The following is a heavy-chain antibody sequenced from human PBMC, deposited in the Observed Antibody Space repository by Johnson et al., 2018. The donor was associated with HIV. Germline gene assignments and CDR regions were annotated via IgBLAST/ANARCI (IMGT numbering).Heavy chain of an antibody. D-gene: IGHD3-16*01. V-gene: IGHV3-11*04. Sequence: QMLLVESGGGVVQPGRSLRLSCAASGFTFSDYYMSWIRQAPGKGLEWVSYISSSGSTIYYADSVKGRFTISRDNAKNSLYLQMNSLRAEDTAVYYCARDRLGRKDAFDIWGQGTMVTVS. CDR1: GFTFSDYY. CDR3: ARDRLGRKDAFDI. J-gene: IGHJ3*02. CDR2: ISSSGSTI.